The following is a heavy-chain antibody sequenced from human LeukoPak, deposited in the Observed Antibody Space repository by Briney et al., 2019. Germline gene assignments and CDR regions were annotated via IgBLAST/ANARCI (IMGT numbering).Heavy chain of an antibody. V-gene: IGHV1-69*13. CDR3: ARAVQVFYYYYGMDV. Sequence: SVKVSCKASGGTFSSYAISWVRQAPGQGLEWMGGIVPIFGTANYAQKFQGRVTITADESTSTAYMELSSLRSEDTAVYYCARAVQVFYYYYGMDVWGQGTTVTVSS. CDR2: IVPIFGTA. CDR1: GGTFSSYA. J-gene: IGHJ6*02. D-gene: IGHD1-1*01.